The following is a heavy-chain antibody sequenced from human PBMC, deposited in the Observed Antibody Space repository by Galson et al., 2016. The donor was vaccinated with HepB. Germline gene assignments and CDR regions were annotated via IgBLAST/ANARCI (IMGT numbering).Heavy chain of an antibody. D-gene: IGHD1-26*01. Sequence: SVKVSCKASGYTFTTYGISWVRQAPGQGLKWMGWIGAYSGYTNYAQKFQGRITMTTVTSTSTAYMELRSLRSDDTAVYFCARDRGYYATTSITTDGDYWGQGTLVTVSS. V-gene: IGHV1-18*01. CDR1: GYTFTTYG. CDR2: IGAYSGYT. J-gene: IGHJ4*02. CDR3: ARDRGYYATTSITTDGDY.